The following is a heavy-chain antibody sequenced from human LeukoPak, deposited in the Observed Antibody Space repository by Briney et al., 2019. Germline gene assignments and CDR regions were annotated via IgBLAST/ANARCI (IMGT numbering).Heavy chain of an antibody. J-gene: IGHJ4*02. CDR2: INPNSGGT. V-gene: IGHV1-2*02. Sequence: ASVKVSCKASGYTFSGYYMHWVRQAPGQGLEWMGWINPNSGGTNYAQKFQGRVTMTRDTSITTAYMELSRLRSDDTAMFYCARDNTMVRGVTLFDYWGQGTLVTVSS. CDR1: GYTFSGYY. CDR3: ARDNTMVRGVTLFDY. D-gene: IGHD3-10*01.